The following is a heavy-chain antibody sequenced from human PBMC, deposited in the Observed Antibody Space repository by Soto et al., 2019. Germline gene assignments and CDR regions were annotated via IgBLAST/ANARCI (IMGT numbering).Heavy chain of an antibody. CDR3: ASRLLLRAKGYYYGMDV. Sequence: SETLSLTCAVSGGSISSSNWWSWVRQPPGKGLEWIGEIYHSGSTNYNPSLKSRVTISVDKSKNQFSLKLSSVTAADTAVYYCASRLLLRAKGYYYGMDVWGQGTTVNVSS. V-gene: IGHV4-4*02. J-gene: IGHJ6*02. CDR1: GGSISSSNW. CDR2: IYHSGST. D-gene: IGHD3-22*01.